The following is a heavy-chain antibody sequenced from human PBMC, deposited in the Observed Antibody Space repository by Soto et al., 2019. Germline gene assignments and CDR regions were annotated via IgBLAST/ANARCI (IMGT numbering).Heavy chain of an antibody. CDR1: GGSISSYY. CDR2: IYYSGST. V-gene: IGHV4-59*01. J-gene: IGHJ4*02. CDR3: ASQGRYNWNDFDYYFDY. D-gene: IGHD1-1*01. Sequence: SETLSLTCTVSGGSISSYYWSWIRQPPGKGLEWIGYIYYSGSTNYNPFLKSRVTISVDTSKNQFSLKLSSVTAADTAVYYCASQGRYNWNDFDYYFDYWGQGTLVTVSS.